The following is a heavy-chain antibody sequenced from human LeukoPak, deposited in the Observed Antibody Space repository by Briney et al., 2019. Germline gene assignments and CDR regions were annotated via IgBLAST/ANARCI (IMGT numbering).Heavy chain of an antibody. D-gene: IGHD5-12*01. Sequence: ETLSLTCTVSGGSISSYYWSWIRQPPGKGLEYVSGISSNGGSTYYANSVKGRFTISRDNSKNTLYLQMGSLRAEDMAVYYCARSRGYDTRDFDYWGQGTLVTVSS. CDR2: ISSNGGST. CDR1: GGSISSYY. V-gene: IGHV3-64*01. J-gene: IGHJ4*02. CDR3: ARSRGYDTRDFDY.